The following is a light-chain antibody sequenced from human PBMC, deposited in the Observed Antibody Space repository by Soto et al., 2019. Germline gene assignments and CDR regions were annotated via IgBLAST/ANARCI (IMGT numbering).Light chain of an antibody. CDR3: QQYNTWPVN. J-gene: IGKJ4*01. CDR2: GAS. CDR1: QSVTSN. Sequence: VLTQSPATLSVSPGERVTFSCRASQSVTSNLAWYQHKPGQAPRLLISGASTGATGIPARFSGSGSGTEFTLTINSLQSEDFAIYYCQQYNTWPVNCGGGTKVDIK. V-gene: IGKV3-15*01.